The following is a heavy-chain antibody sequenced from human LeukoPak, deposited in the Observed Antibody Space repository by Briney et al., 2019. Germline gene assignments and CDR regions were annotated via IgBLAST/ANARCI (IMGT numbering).Heavy chain of an antibody. CDR3: ARGYCSGGTCYGYFDL. CDR2: IYYSGRT. D-gene: IGHD2-15*01. Sequence: SETRSLTCTVSGGSISSYYWSWLRQPPGKGLEWIGYIYYSGRTNYNPSLKSRVTISVDTSKNQFSLKLSSVTAADTAVYYCARGYCSGGTCYGYFDLWGRGTLVTVSS. V-gene: IGHV4-59*08. J-gene: IGHJ2*01. CDR1: GGSISSYY.